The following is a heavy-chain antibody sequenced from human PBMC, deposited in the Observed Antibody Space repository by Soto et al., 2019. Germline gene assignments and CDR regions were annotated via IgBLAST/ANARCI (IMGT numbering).Heavy chain of an antibody. CDR1: GGSFSGYY. V-gene: IGHV4-34*01. D-gene: IGHD3-16*02. Sequence: PSETLSLTCAVYGGSFSGYYWSWIRQPPGKGLEWIGEINHSGSTNYNPSLKSRVTISVDTSKNQFSLKLSSVTAADTAVYYCARGPTVLPAVWGSYRSSQSNWFDPWGQGTLVTVSS. J-gene: IGHJ5*02. CDR2: INHSGST. CDR3: ARGPTVLPAVWGSYRSSQSNWFDP.